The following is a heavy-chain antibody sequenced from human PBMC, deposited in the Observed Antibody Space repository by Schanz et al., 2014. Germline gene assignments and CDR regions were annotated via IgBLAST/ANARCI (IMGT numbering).Heavy chain of an antibody. J-gene: IGHJ3*02. CDR3: ARVALIVVAPWAFDI. CDR2: ISSGSSTI. D-gene: IGHD3-22*01. V-gene: IGHV3-11*04. Sequence: QVQLVESGGGLVKPGGSLRLSCVVSGFIFSDHYMSWIRQAPGKGLEWISYISSGSSTIHYADSVKGRFTISRDNAKNXLYLQMNSLRAEDTAVYYCARVALIVVAPWAFDIWGQGTVVTVSS. CDR1: GFIFSDHY.